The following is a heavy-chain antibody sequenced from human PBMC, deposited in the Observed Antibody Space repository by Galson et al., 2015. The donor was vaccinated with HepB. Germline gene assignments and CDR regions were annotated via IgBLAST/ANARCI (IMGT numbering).Heavy chain of an antibody. D-gene: IGHD2-21*01. J-gene: IGHJ2*01. CDR2: ITNSSTYI. CDR1: GFTFSSYG. V-gene: IGHV3-21*01. Sequence: SLRLSCAASGFTFSSYGMHWVRQAPGKGLEWVSLITNSSTYIYYADSVKGRFTISRDNSKNTLYLQMNSLRAEDTAVYYCAKDGGGLAYCGGDCYSDWYFDLWGRGTLVTVSS. CDR3: AKDGGGLAYCGGDCYSDWYFDL.